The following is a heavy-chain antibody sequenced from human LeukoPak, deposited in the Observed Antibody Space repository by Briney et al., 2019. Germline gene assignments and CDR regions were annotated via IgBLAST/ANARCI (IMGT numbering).Heavy chain of an antibody. Sequence: ASVKVSCKASGNTFTNNGISWVRQAPGQGLEWMGWISAYNGNTNYAQKFQGRVTMTTDTSTSTAYMELRSLRSDDTAVYYCARGPFYHDSSSYYPFFDHWGQGTLVTVSS. V-gene: IGHV1-18*01. CDR1: GNTFTNNG. J-gene: IGHJ4*02. CDR2: ISAYNGNT. CDR3: ARGPFYHDSSSYYPFFDH. D-gene: IGHD3-22*01.